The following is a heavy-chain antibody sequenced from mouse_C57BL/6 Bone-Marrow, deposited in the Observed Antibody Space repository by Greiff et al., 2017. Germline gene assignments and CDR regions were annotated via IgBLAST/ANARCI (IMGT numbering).Heavy chain of an antibody. V-gene: IGHV1-69*01. Sequence: VQLQQPGAELVMPGASVKLSCKASGYTFTSYWMHWVKQRPGQGLEWIGEIDPSDSYTNYNQKFKGKSTLTVAKSSSTAYMQLSSLTSEDSAVYYCARGAYYFDYWGQGTTLTVSS. CDR1: GYTFTSYW. CDR2: IDPSDSYT. CDR3: ARGAYYFDY. J-gene: IGHJ2*01.